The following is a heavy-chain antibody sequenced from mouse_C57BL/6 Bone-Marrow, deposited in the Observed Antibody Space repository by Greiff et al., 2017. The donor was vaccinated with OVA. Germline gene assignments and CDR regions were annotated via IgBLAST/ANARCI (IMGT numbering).Heavy chain of an antibody. V-gene: IGHV5-9-1*02. D-gene: IGHD1-1*01. CDR2: ISSGGDYI. CDR1: GFTFSSYA. CDR3: TREGTTVVADY. Sequence: EVKVVESGEGLVKPGGSLKLSCAASGFTFSSYAMSWVRQTPEKRLEWVAYISSGGDYIYYADTVKGRFTISRDNARNTLYLQMSSLKSEDTAMYYCTREGTTVVADYWGQGTTLTVSS. J-gene: IGHJ2*01.